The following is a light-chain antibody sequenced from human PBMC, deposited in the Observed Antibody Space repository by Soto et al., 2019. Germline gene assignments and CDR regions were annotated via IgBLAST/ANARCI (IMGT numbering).Light chain of an antibody. CDR2: DAS. V-gene: IGKV3-11*01. Sequence: EIVLTQSPATLSLSPGERATLSCRASQSVSSYLAWYQQKPGQAPRLLIYDASNRATGIPARFSGSGSGTDFTLTISSLEPEAFAVYYCQQRSIWPQTFGQGTKLEIK. J-gene: IGKJ2*01. CDR1: QSVSSY. CDR3: QQRSIWPQT.